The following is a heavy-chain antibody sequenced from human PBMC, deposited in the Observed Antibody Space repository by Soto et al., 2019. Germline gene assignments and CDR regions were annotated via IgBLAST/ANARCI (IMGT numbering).Heavy chain of an antibody. CDR3: APLTVSLSGPYGIHV. CDR1: VYSFSSSDYY. V-gene: IGHV4-39*01. J-gene: IGHJ6*02. Sequence: SETLSLTCSVSVYSFSSSDYYWAWIRQPPGKGLEWIGSMFYSGLTYYNPSLKSRVTLSVDKSKNHFSVRLNPVTAADTAVYYCAPLTVSLSGPYGIHVWGQGTTVTVSS. D-gene: IGHD2-15*01. CDR2: MFYSGLT.